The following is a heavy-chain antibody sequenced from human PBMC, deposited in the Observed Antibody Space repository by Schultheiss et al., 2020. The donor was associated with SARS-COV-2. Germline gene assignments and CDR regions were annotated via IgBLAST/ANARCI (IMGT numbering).Heavy chain of an antibody. CDR3: ASGHIVGVSAVY. D-gene: IGHD1-26*01. CDR1: GFTFSNYA. J-gene: IGHJ4*02. Sequence: GGSLRLSCAASGFTFSNYAMTWVRQAPGKGLECVSVISPESGFTNYADSVRGRFTISRDNSKNTLYLQMNSLRAEDTAVYYCASGHIVGVSAVYWGQGALVTVSS. CDR2: ISPESGFT. V-gene: IGHV3-23*01.